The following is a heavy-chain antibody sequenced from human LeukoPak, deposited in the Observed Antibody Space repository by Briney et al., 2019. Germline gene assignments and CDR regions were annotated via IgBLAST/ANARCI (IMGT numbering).Heavy chain of an antibody. V-gene: IGHV3-53*01. CDR2: IYSGGST. CDR3: ARDLRAAKKVHAFDI. Sequence: PPEGSLRLSCAASGFTVSSNYMSWVRQAPGRGLEWVSVIYSGGSTYYADSVKGRFTISRDNSKNTLYLQMNSLRAEDTAVYYCARDLRAAKKVHAFDIWGQGTMVTVSS. CDR1: GFTVSSNY. D-gene: IGHD6-25*01. J-gene: IGHJ3*02.